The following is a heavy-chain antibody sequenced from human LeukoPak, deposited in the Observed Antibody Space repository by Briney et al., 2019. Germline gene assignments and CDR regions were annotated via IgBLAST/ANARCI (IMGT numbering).Heavy chain of an antibody. CDR3: ARDPTLFLRYNYMDV. CDR1: GFIFSTYY. V-gene: IGHV3-7*01. D-gene: IGHD3-9*01. J-gene: IGHJ6*03. Sequence: GGSLRLSCAASGFIFSTYYMNWVRQAPGKGLEWVANIKRDGSEKYYVDSVKGRFTISRDNAKNSLYLQTNSLRAEDTAVYYCARDPTLFLRYNYMDVWGKGTTVTVSS. CDR2: IKRDGSEK.